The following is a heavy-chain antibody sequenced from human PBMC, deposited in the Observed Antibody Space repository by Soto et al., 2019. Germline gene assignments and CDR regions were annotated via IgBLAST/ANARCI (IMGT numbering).Heavy chain of an antibody. J-gene: IGHJ4*02. V-gene: IGHV3-23*01. CDR2: ISGSGGST. CDR1: GFTFSSYA. Sequence: GGSLRLSCAASGFTFSSYAMSWVRQAPGKGLEWVSAISGSGGSTYYADSVTGRFTISRDNSKNTLYLQMNSLRAEDAAVYYCANTNSYCGGDCYLAYWGQGTLVTVSS. CDR3: ANTNSYCGGDCYLAY. D-gene: IGHD2-21*02.